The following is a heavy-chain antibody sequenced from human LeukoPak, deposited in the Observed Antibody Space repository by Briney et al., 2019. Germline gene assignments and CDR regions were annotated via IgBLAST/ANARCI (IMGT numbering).Heavy chain of an antibody. D-gene: IGHD2-2*01. V-gene: IGHV1-46*01. CDR1: GYTFTSYY. CDR2: INPSGGST. CDR3: ATDALVGPWAFDI. Sequence: GASVKVSCKASGYTFTSYYMHWVRQAPGQGLEWMGIINPSGGSTSYAQKFQGRVTMTRDTSTSTVYMELSSLRSEDTAVYYCATDALVGPWAFDIWGQGTMVTVSS. J-gene: IGHJ3*02.